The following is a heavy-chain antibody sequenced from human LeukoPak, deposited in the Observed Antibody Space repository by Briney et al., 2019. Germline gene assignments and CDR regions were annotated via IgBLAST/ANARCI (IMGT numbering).Heavy chain of an antibody. V-gene: IGHV3-7*01. Sequence: AGGSLRLSCAASGFTFSSYWMSWVRQAPGKGLEWVANIKQDGSEKYYVDSVKGRFTISRDNAKNSLYLQMNSLRAEDTAVYYCAREEYCSSTSCYRDYFDYWGQGTLVTVSS. CDR1: GFTFSSYW. J-gene: IGHJ4*02. D-gene: IGHD2-2*02. CDR3: AREEYCSSTSCYRDYFDY. CDR2: IKQDGSEK.